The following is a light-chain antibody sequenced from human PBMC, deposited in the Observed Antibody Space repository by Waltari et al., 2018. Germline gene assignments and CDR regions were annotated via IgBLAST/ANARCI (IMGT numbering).Light chain of an antibody. Sequence: QSALTQPASVSGSPGQSITIPCTGTSSDVGSYNLVSWYQQHPGKAPKLMIYEGSKRPSGVSNRFSGSKSGNTASLTISGLQAEDEADYYCCSYAGSSPWVFGTGTKVTVL. V-gene: IGLV2-23*01. CDR3: CSYAGSSPWV. CDR2: EGS. CDR1: SSDVGSYNL. J-gene: IGLJ1*01.